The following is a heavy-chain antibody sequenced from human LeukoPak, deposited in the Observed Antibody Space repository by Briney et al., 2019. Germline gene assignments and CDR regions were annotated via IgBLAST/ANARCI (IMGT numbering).Heavy chain of an antibody. Sequence: GGSLRLSCAAAGFTFSSRWMHWVRHAPGKGLVWVSRINGDASSISYADSVKGRFTISRDNVKNTLYLQMNSLRVEDTAVYYCVRADGSWFDPWGQGTLVTVSS. J-gene: IGHJ5*02. D-gene: IGHD5-24*01. CDR3: VRADGSWFDP. CDR2: INGDASSI. CDR1: GFTFSSRW. V-gene: IGHV3-74*01.